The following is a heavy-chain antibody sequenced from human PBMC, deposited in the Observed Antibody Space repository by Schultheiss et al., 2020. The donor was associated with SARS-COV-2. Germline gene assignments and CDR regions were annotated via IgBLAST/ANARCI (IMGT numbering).Heavy chain of an antibody. CDR1: GGSISSGSYY. D-gene: IGHD6-19*01. V-gene: IGHV4-61*02. J-gene: IGHJ4*02. CDR3: ARVDAVAGTGYYFDY. Sequence: SETLSLTCSVSGGSISSGSYYWSWIRQPAGKGLEWIGRIYTSGSTNYNPSLKSRVTISIAPSKTQFSLKVSSVTAADTAVYYCARVDAVAGTGYYFDYWGQGTLVTVSS. CDR2: IYTSGST.